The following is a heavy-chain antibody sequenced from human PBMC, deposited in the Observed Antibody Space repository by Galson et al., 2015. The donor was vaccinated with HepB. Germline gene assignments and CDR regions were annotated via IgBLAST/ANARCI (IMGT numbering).Heavy chain of an antibody. CDR3: ARARITMIVVVTTNVGAFDI. D-gene: IGHD3-22*01. J-gene: IGHJ3*02. CDR2: INAGNGNT. CDR1: GYTFTSYA. V-gene: IGHV1-3*01. Sequence: SVKVSCKASGYTFTSYAMHWVRQAPGQRLEWMGWINAGNGNTKYSQKFQGRVTITRDTSASTAYMELSSLRSEDTAVYYCARARITMIVVVTTNVGAFDIWGQGTMVTVSS.